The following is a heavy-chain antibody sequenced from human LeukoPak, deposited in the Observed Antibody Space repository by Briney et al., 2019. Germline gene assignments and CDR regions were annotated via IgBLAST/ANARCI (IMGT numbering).Heavy chain of an antibody. CDR3: ASFGYSSSSSRESYYYYGMDV. J-gene: IGHJ6*02. CDR1: GYTFTSYG. CDR2: ISAYNGNT. Sequence: ASVKVSCKASGYTFTSYGISWVRQAPGQGLEWMGWISAYNGNTNYAQKLQGRVTMTTDTSTSTAYMELRSLRSDDTAVYYCASFGYSSSSSRESYYYYGMDVWGQGTTVTVSS. V-gene: IGHV1-18*01. D-gene: IGHD6-6*01.